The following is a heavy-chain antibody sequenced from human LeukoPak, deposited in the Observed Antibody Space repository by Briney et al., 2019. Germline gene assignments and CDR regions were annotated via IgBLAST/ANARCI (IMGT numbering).Heavy chain of an antibody. CDR2: IYYSGST. CDR3: ATFYGGNLDY. V-gene: IGHV4-59*01. D-gene: IGHD4-23*01. Sequence: SETLSLTCTVSGGSISSYYWSCIRQPPGKGLEWIAYIYYSGSTNYNPSLKSRVTISVDTSKNQFSLKLSSVTAADTAVYYCATFYGGNLDYWGQGTLVTVSS. J-gene: IGHJ4*02. CDR1: GGSISSYY.